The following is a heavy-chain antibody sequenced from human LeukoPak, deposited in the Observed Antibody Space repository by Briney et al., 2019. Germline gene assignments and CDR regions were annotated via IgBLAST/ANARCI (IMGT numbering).Heavy chain of an antibody. CDR1: GFTFSSYA. CDR3: AKHYYDSGGTPRYFDY. J-gene: IGHJ4*02. CDR2: IGGTNGRT. V-gene: IGHV3-23*01. Sequence: GWSLRLSCAASGFTFSSYAMSWVRQAPGKGLEWVSAIGGTNGRTYYADSVKGRVTIYRDNSKTTLFMQMNSLRDEDTAVYYCAKHYYDSGGTPRYFDYWGQGTLVTVSS. D-gene: IGHD3-22*01.